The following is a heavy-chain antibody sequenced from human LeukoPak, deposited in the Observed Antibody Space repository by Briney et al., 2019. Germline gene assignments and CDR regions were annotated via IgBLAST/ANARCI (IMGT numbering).Heavy chain of an antibody. CDR1: GFTFSSYS. J-gene: IGHJ6*02. D-gene: IGHD3-3*02. CDR2: ISSSSSYI. Sequence: GGSLRLSCAASGFTFSSYSMNWVRQAPGKGLEWVSSISSSSSYIYYADSVKGRFTISRDNAKNSLYLQMNSLRAEDTAVYYCASFLEWSGYYYGMDVWGQGTTVTVSS. CDR3: ASFLEWSGYYYGMDV. V-gene: IGHV3-21*01.